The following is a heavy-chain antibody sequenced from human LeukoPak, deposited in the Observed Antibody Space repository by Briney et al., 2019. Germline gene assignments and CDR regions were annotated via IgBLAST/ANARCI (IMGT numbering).Heavy chain of an antibody. V-gene: IGHV1-18*01. CDR2: ISAYNGNT. CDR1: GGTFSSYA. D-gene: IGHD1-26*01. J-gene: IGHJ6*02. CDR3: ASGSRSPSYYYGMDV. Sequence: ASVKVSCKASGGTFSSYAISWVRQAPGQGLEWMGWISAYNGNTNYARKLQGRVTMTTDTSTSTAYMELRSLRSDDTAVYYCASGSRSPSYYYGMDVWGQGTTVTVSS.